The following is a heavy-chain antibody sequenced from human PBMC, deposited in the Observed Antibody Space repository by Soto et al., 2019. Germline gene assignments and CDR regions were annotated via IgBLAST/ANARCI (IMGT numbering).Heavy chain of an antibody. Sequence: PSETLSLTCTVSGGSINTYYWSWIRQPPGKGLEWIGYIYYSGTTNYNPSLKSRVTISVDTSKNQFSLKLSSVTAADTAVYYCARGGPSSSWYGYFDYWGQGTLVPVSS. CDR1: GGSINTYY. CDR2: IYYSGTT. CDR3: ARGGPSSSWYGYFDY. J-gene: IGHJ4*02. V-gene: IGHV4-59*01. D-gene: IGHD6-13*01.